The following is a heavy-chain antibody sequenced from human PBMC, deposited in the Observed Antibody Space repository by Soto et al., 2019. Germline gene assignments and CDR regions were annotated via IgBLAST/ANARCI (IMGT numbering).Heavy chain of an antibody. V-gene: IGHV1-18*01. Sequence: GASVKVSCKASGGTFSSYAISWVRQAPGQGLEWMGGITIYNGNTIYAQKLQGRVTMTTDTSTSTAYMELRSLRSDDTAVYYCARGLPYCSGGGCSYYGMDVWGQGTTVTVSS. CDR1: GGTFSSYA. CDR2: ITIYNGNT. J-gene: IGHJ6*02. D-gene: IGHD2-15*01. CDR3: ARGLPYCSGGGCSYYGMDV.